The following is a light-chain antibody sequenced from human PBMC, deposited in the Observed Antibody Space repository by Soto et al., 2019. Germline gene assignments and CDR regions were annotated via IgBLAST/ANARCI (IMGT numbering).Light chain of an antibody. J-gene: IGKJ5*01. V-gene: IGKV1-16*02. CDR2: AAS. CDR1: QGVATY. CDR3: KQYKTNPYT. Sequence: DIQMTQSPSSLSASIGDRVTITCRASQGVATYLAWFQQKPGRSPKSLIYAASTFQSGVPSKFSGSRTGTDFPLTKSNLQPEDFSTYFCKQYKTNPYTFGHGIRQAIK.